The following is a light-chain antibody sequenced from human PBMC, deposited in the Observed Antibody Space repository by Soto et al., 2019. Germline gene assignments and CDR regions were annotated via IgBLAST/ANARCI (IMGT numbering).Light chain of an antibody. J-gene: IGLJ1*01. CDR3: CSYAGSSTLV. CDR2: EVS. V-gene: IGLV2-23*02. Sequence: QSALTQPASVSGSPGQSITISCTGTISDVGSYNLVSWYQQHPGKAPKLMIYEVSKRPSGVSNRFSGSKSGNTASLTISGLQAEDEADYYCCSYAGSSTLVFGTGTKVTVL. CDR1: ISDVGSYNL.